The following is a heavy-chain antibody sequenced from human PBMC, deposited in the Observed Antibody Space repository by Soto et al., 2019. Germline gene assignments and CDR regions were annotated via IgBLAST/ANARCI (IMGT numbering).Heavy chain of an antibody. Sequence: QVELQESGPGRVEPSQTLSLTCTVSGESITTGGYWGWVRLLPGIGLEWIGYIFYSGITYCNPSPSLKRRLSMSVDTSNNQFSLNLISVTAADTAVYFCATTTGSGSLDFWGQGTLVTVSS. V-gene: IGHV4-31*03. CDR1: GESITTGGY. D-gene: IGHD3-10*01. CDR3: ATTTGSGSLDF. CDR2: IFYSGIT. J-gene: IGHJ4*02.